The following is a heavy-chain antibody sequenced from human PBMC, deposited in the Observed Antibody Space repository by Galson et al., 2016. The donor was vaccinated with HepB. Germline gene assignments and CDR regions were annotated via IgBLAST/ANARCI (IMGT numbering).Heavy chain of an antibody. Sequence: SLRLSCAGSGFMYSSHWMSWVRQAPGKGLEWVANINRDASEKNYVDSVKGRFTVSRDNAKNSLYLQMNSLRVEDTAIYHCMREEGGWGQGTLVTVSP. CDR2: INRDASEK. J-gene: IGHJ1*01. CDR1: GFMYSSHW. V-gene: IGHV3-7*01. CDR3: MREEGG.